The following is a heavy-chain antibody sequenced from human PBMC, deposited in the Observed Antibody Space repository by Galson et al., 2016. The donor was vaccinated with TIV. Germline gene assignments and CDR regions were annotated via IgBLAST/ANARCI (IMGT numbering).Heavy chain of an antibody. CDR3: ARVPTKTFDFWSGFDNSFCMDV. V-gene: IGHV1-18*01. CDR1: GYTLSSYS. J-gene: IGHJ6*04. D-gene: IGHD3-3*01. Sequence: VKVSCKASGYTLSSYSISWVRQAPGQGLEWMGWISGYNGNKNYAQKFQDRVTMTTDTSTNTAYMELRSLRSDDTAVYYCARVPTKTFDFWSGFDNSFCMDVWGKGTTVTVSS. CDR2: ISGYNGNK.